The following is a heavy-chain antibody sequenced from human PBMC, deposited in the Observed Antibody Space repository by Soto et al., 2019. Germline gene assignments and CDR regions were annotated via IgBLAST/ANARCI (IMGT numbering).Heavy chain of an antibody. CDR3: PKDRSGTDCSGGSCYTPDYFSC. J-gene: IGHJ4*02. D-gene: IGHD2-15*01. Sequence: GGSLRLSCAASGFTFSSYGMHWVRQAPGKGLEWVAVISYDGSNKYYADSVKGRFTISSDNSKNTLYLQMNSLRADDTAVYYCPKDRSGTDCSGGSCYTPDYFSCCRRVPLITFSS. V-gene: IGHV3-30*18. CDR2: ISYDGSNK. CDR1: GFTFSSYG.